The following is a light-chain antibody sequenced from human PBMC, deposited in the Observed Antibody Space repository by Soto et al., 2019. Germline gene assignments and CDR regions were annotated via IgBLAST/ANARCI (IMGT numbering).Light chain of an antibody. V-gene: IGLV6-57*03. CDR1: SGSIASNY. J-gene: IGLJ2*01. CDR2: EDN. Sequence: NFMLTQPHSVSESPGKTVTISCTRSSGSIASNYVQWYQQRPGSAPTTVIYEDNQRPSGVPDRFSGSIDSSSNSASLTISGLKTEDEADYYCQSYDSSNQGVVFGGGTKVPS. CDR3: QSYDSSNQGVV.